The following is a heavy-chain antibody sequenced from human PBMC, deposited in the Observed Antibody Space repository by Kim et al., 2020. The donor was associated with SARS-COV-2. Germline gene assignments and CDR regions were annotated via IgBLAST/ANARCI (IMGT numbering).Heavy chain of an antibody. V-gene: IGHV3-15*01. D-gene: IGHD6-25*01. CDR2: IKSESDGGTT. CDR3: TTDTHPSSGWYYYYYTMDV. J-gene: IGHJ6*02. Sequence: GGSLRLSCAAFGFTFSNAWMSWVRQTPGKGLEWVGRIKSESDGGTTDYVAPVKGRFTISRDDSKNTLYLQMNSLKTEDTAVYYCTTDTHPSSGWYYYYYTMDVWGQGTTVTVSS. CDR1: GFTFSNAW.